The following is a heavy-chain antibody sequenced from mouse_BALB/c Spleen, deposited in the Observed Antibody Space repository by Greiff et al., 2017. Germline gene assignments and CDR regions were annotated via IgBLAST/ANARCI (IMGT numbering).Heavy chain of an antibody. CDR1: GYSITSGYY. CDR2: ISYDGSN. Sequence: EVQVVESGPGLVKPSQSLSLTCSVTGYSITSGYYWNWIRQFPGNKLEWMGYISYDGSNNYNPSLKNRISITRDTSKNQFFLKLNSVTTEDTATYYCASDGYRAWFAYWGQGTLVTVSA. V-gene: IGHV3-6*02. D-gene: IGHD2-2*01. CDR3: ASDGYRAWFAY. J-gene: IGHJ3*01.